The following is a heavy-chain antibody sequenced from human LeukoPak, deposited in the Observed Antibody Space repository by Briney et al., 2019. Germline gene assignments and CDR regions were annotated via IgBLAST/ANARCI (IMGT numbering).Heavy chain of an antibody. CDR3: AKDRDYYGTMGAFDI. J-gene: IGHJ3*02. CDR2: ISGSGGSR. D-gene: IGHD3-10*01. V-gene: IGHV3-23*01. Sequence: PGGSLRLSCTASGFTFGDYAMSWVRQAPGKGLEWVSGISGSGGSRYYADSVKGRFTISRDNSKNTLYLQMNSLRAEDTAVYYCAKDRDYYGTMGAFDIWGQGTMVTVSS. CDR1: GFTFGDYA.